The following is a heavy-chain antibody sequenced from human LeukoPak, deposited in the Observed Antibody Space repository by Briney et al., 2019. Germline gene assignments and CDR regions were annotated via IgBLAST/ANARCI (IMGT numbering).Heavy chain of an antibody. Sequence: PSETLSLTCAVYGGSFSGYYWSWIRQPPGKGLEWIGEINHSGSTNYNPSLKSRVTISVDTPKNQFSLKLSSVTAADTAVYYCARGLGNIDYWGQGTLVTVSS. CDR3: ARGLGNIDY. J-gene: IGHJ4*02. CDR1: GGSFSGYY. D-gene: IGHD1-26*01. V-gene: IGHV4-34*01. CDR2: INHSGST.